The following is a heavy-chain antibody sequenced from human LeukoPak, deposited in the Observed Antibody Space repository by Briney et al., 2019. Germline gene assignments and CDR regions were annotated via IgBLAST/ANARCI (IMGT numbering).Heavy chain of an antibody. CDR1: GFTFGDYA. CDR3: TSDIYDVPYFDY. D-gene: IGHD5/OR15-5a*01. CDR2: IRSKAYGGTT. J-gene: IGHJ4*02. Sequence: PGGSLRLSCTASGFTFGDYAMSWVRQAPGKGLEWVGFIRSKAYGGTTEYAASVKGRFTISRDDSKSIAYLQMNSLKTEDTAVYYCTSDIYDVPYFDYWGQGTLVTVSS. V-gene: IGHV3-49*04.